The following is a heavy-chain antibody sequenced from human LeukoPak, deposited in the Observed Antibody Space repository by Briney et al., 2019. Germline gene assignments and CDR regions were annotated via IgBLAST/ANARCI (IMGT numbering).Heavy chain of an antibody. CDR2: IYHSGST. D-gene: IGHD6-19*01. CDR3: ARDSLAVAGRGHFDY. Sequence: SETLSLTCAVSGGSISSSNWWSRVRQPPGKGLEWIGEIYHSGSTNYNPSLKSRVTISVDKSKNQFSLKLSSVTAADTAVYYCARDSLAVAGRGHFDYWGQGTLVTVSS. CDR1: GGSISSSNW. V-gene: IGHV4-4*02. J-gene: IGHJ4*02.